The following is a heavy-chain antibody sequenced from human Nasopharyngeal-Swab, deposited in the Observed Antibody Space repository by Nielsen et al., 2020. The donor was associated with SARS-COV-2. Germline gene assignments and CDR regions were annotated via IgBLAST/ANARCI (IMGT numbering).Heavy chain of an antibody. J-gene: IGHJ6*04. CDR2: FYTSGST. CDR3: ARFIPSTVVMDV. D-gene: IGHD4-23*01. Sequence: SETLSLTCTVSGDSISSGSYYWSWIRQPAGKGLEWIGRFYTSGSTNYNPSLKSRITISVDTSKNQFSLKLSSVTAADTAVYYCARFIPSTVVMDVWGKGTTVTVSS. V-gene: IGHV4-61*02. CDR1: GDSISSGSYY.